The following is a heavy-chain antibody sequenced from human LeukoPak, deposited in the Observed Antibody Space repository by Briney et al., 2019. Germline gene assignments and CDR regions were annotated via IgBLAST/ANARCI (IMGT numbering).Heavy chain of an antibody. J-gene: IGHJ4*02. Sequence: SETLSLTCTVSGGSISSYYWIWIRQPPGKGLEWIGYISHSGSTNYNPSLKSRVTISVDTSKNQFSLKLSSVTAADTAVYYCARASQGQQPYLVDYWGQGTLVTVSS. CDR3: ARASQGQQPYLVDY. D-gene: IGHD6-13*01. V-gene: IGHV4-59*01. CDR2: ISHSGST. CDR1: GGSISSYY.